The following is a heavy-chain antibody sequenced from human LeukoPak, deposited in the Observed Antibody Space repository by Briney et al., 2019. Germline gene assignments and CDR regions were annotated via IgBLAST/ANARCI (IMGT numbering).Heavy chain of an antibody. J-gene: IGHJ3*02. CDR3: ARAREYGDYVSAFEI. V-gene: IGHV3-74*01. CDR2: INTDGRTT. CDR1: GFTFSSYW. D-gene: IGHD4-17*01. Sequence: GGSLRLSCAASGFTFSSYWMHWVRQAPGKGLVWVSRINTDGRTTSYADSVKGRFTISRDNAKNTLYLQMNSLRAEDTAVYCCARAREYGDYVSAFEIWGQGTMVTVSS.